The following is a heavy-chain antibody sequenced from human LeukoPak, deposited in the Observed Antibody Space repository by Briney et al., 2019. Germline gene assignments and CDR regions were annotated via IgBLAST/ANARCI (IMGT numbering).Heavy chain of an antibody. CDR3: ARRLYRDTAMVTFDY. CDR2: IYPGDSET. V-gene: IGHV5-51*01. J-gene: IGHJ4*02. D-gene: IGHD5-18*01. CDR1: GYSFTNYW. Sequence: RHGESLKISCKGSGYSFTNYWIGWVRQMPGKGLEYMGIIYPGDSETKYSPSFQGQVTISADKSISTAYLQWSSLKASDTAMYYCARRLYRDTAMVTFDYWGQGTLVTVSS.